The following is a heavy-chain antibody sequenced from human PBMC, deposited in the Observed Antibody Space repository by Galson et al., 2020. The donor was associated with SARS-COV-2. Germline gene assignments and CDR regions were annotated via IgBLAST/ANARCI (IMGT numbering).Heavy chain of an antibody. Sequence: SQTLSLTCTVSVDSISSGGYSWTWMRQPPGMGLEWIRYIYHSGSIYYNPSLKSRVTISVDRSKNQLSLKLTSVMAADAAVDYCARGYSYGYSYWCDAWGQGTLVTVAA. CDR1: VDSISSGGYS. D-gene: IGHD5-18*01. J-gene: IGHJ5*02. V-gene: IGHV4-30-2*01. CDR3: ARGYSYGYSYWCDA. CDR2: IYHSGSI.